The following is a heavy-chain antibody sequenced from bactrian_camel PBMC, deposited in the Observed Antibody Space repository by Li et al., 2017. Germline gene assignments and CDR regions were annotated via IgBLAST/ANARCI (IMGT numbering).Heavy chain of an antibody. CDR2: IYTGSGNT. CDR1: GFFVSDYC. J-gene: IGHJ6*01. CDR3: AARGPYCYTKLSVADFTY. Sequence: HVQLVESGGGLVQAGGSLRLSCAASGFFVSDYCMAWFRQAPGMEREGVARIYTGSGNTYYADSVKGRFTISQDNAKNTVYLQMNSLKPEDTAMYYCAARGPYCYTKLSVADFTYWGQGTQVTVS. V-gene: IGHV3S1*01. D-gene: IGHD2*01.